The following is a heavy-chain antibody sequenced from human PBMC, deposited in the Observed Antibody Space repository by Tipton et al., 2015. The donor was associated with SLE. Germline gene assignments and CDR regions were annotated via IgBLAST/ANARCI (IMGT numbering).Heavy chain of an antibody. V-gene: IGHV4-34*01. Sequence: TLSLTCAVYGGSFSGYYWSWIRQPPGKGLEWIGEINHSGSTNYNPSLKSRVTISVDTSKNQFSLKLSSVTAADTAVYYRARGRLLRSVAFDIWGQGTMVTVSS. CDR1: GGSFSGYY. CDR3: ARGRLLRSVAFDI. CDR2: INHSGST. J-gene: IGHJ3*02. D-gene: IGHD3-3*01.